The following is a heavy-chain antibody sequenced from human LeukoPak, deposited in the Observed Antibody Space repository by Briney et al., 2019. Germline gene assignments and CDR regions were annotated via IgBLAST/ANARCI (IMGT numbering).Heavy chain of an antibody. J-gene: IGHJ4*02. Sequence: PGGSLRLSCVASGFTFSDHYMSWIRQAPGKGLEWVSYMSSSGSTIYYADSVKGRSTISRDNAKNSLYLQMNNLRAEDTAVYYCARETGTLDYWGQGTLVTVS. CDR2: MSSSGSTI. V-gene: IGHV3-11*01. CDR3: ARETGTLDY. D-gene: IGHD1-14*01. CDR1: GFTFSDHY.